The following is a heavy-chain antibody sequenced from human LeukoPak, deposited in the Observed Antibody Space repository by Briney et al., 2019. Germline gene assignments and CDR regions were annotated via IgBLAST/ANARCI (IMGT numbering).Heavy chain of an antibody. J-gene: IGHJ4*02. CDR2: INPNSGGT. Sequence: GASVKVSCKASGYTFTGYYMHWVRQAPGQGLELMGWINPNSGGTNYAQKFQGRVTMTRDTSISTAYMELSRLRSDDTAVYYCARAAISSRGASDYWGQGTLVTVSS. CDR3: ARAAISSRGASDY. CDR1: GYTFTGYY. V-gene: IGHV1-2*02. D-gene: IGHD2-21*02.